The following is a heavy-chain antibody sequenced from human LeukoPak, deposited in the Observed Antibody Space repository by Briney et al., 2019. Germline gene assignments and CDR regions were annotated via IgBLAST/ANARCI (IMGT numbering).Heavy chain of an antibody. CDR3: ARVLIATPYSSGWYLDY. J-gene: IGHJ4*02. CDR1: GGSISSSSYY. CDR2: IYYSGST. D-gene: IGHD6-19*01. Sequence: SETLSLTCTVSGGSISSSSYYWGWIRQPPGKGLEWIGSIYYSGSTYYNPSLKSRVTISVDTSKNQFSLKPSSVTAADTAVYYCARVLIATPYSSGWYLDYWGQGTLVTVSS. V-gene: IGHV4-39*07.